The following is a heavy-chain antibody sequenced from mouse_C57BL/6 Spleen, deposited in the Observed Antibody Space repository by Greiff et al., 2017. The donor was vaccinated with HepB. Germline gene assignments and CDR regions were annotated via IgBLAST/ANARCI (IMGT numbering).Heavy chain of an antibody. CDR3: TRSHYDGYYDY. CDR2: IYPGNSDT. Sequence: VQLQQSGTVLARPGASVKMSCKTSGYTFTSYWMHWVKQRPGQGLEWIGAIYPGNSDTSYNQKFKGKAKLTAVTSDRTAYRELSSLTNEDSAVYYGTRSHYDGYYDYWGQGTTLTVSS. V-gene: IGHV1-5*01. CDR1: GYTFTSYW. J-gene: IGHJ2*01. D-gene: IGHD2-3*01.